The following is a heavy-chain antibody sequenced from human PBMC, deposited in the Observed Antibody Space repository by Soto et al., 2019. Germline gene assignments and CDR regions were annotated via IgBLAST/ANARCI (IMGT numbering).Heavy chain of an antibody. V-gene: IGHV1-2*04. D-gene: IGHD3-10*01. CDR3: ARANFGSGRHYPYFDY. CDR1: GYTFTGYY. Sequence: QVQLVQSGAEVKKPGASVKVSCKASGYTFTGYYMHWVRQAPGQGLEWMGWINPKSGGTNYAQDFQGWVTMTRDTSISTAYMELSRLRSDDTAVYYCARANFGSGRHYPYFDYWGQGTLVTVSS. J-gene: IGHJ4*02. CDR2: INPKSGGT.